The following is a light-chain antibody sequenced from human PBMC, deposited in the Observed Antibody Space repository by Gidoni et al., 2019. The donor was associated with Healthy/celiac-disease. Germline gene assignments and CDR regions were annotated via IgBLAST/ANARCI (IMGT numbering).Light chain of an antibody. CDR1: QSISSW. Sequence: IQMTQSPSTLSASVGDRVTITCRASQSISSWLAWYQQKPGKAPKLLIYKASSLESGVPSRCSGSGSGTEFTITISSMQHDDFATYYCQQYNSYSPLTFGQGTKVEIK. J-gene: IGKJ1*01. V-gene: IGKV1-5*03. CDR2: KAS. CDR3: QQYNSYSPLT.